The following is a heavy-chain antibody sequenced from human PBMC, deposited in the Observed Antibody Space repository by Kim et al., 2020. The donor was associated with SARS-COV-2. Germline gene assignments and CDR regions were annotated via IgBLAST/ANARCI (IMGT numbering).Heavy chain of an antibody. Sequence: ASVKVSCKASGYTFTSYGISWVRQAPGQGLEWMGWISAYNGNTNYAQKLQGRVTMTTDTSTSTAYMELRSLRSDDTAVYYCARDRGNLFDFWSGYYPNWFEPWGQGTLVTVSS. J-gene: IGHJ5*02. V-gene: IGHV1-18*01. CDR1: GYTFTSYG. CDR2: ISAYNGNT. CDR3: ARDRGNLFDFWSGYYPNWFEP. D-gene: IGHD3-3*01.